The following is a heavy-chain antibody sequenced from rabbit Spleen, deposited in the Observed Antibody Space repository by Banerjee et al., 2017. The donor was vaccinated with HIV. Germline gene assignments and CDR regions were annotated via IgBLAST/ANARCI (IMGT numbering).Heavy chain of an antibody. V-gene: IGHV1S45*01. CDR2: IYTGSSGST. Sequence: QEQLVESGGGLVQPGGSLKLSCKASGFTLSSYYMNWVRQAPGKGPEWIACIYTGSSGSTYYASWANGRFTISKTSSTTVTLQMTSLTAADTATYFCVRDQAGDAGFGDATMYYFDLWGPGTLVTVS. D-gene: IGHD6-1*01. CDR1: GFTLSSYYM. J-gene: IGHJ4*01. CDR3: VRDQAGDAGFGDATMYYFDL.